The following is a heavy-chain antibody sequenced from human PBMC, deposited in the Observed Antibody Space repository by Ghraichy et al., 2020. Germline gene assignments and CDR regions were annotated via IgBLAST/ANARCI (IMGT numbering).Heavy chain of an antibody. J-gene: IGHJ4*02. V-gene: IGHV1-69*13. Sequence: SVKVSCKASGGTFSSYAISWVRQAPGQGLEWMGGIIPIFGTANYAQKFQGRVTITADESTSTAYMELSSLRSEDTAVYYCARAKLEPTSFFDYWGQGTLVTVSS. D-gene: IGHD1-1*01. CDR3: ARAKLEPTSFFDY. CDR1: GGTFSSYA. CDR2: IIPIFGTA.